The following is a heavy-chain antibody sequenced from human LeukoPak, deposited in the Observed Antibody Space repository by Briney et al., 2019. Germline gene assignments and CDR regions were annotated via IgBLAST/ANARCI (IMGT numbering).Heavy chain of an antibody. V-gene: IGHV4-38-2*01. CDR3: ARGATGVWFGSGDY. CDR2: IYHSGST. J-gene: IGHJ4*02. D-gene: IGHD3-10*01. Sequence: SSETLSLTCAVSGYSISSGYYWGWIRQPPGKGLEWIGSIYHSGSTYYNPSLKSRVTILVDTSKNQFSLKLSSVTAADTAVYYCARGATGVWFGSGDYWGQGTLVTVSS. CDR1: GYSISSGYY.